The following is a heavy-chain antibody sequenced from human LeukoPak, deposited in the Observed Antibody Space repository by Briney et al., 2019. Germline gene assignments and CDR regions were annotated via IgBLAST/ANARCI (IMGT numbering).Heavy chain of an antibody. J-gene: IGHJ2*01. D-gene: IGHD2-2*01. Sequence: GGSLRLSCSASGFTFSYYSMNWVRQAPGKGLEWVSSISSRSSYIYYEDSLKGRFTISRDNAKNSLYLQMTGLRVEDTAMYFCARDLGDIVLEPPSIHFDLWGRGTLVTVSS. CDR1: GFTFSYYS. CDR2: ISSRSSYI. V-gene: IGHV3-21*01. CDR3: ARDLGDIVLEPPSIHFDL.